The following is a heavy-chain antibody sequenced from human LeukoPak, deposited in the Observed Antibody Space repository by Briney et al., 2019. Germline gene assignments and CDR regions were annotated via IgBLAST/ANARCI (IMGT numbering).Heavy chain of an antibody. CDR2: ISGSGGST. D-gene: IGHD3-22*01. CDR1: GFTFNNYA. J-gene: IGHJ4*02. CDR3: AKLMWRDSSGYAFDY. Sequence: GGSLRLSCVASGFTFNNYAMSWVRQAPGKGLEWVSAISGSGGSTYYADSVKGRFTISRDNSKNTLYLQMNSLRAEDTAVYYCAKLMWRDSSGYAFDYWGQGTLVTVSS. V-gene: IGHV3-23*01.